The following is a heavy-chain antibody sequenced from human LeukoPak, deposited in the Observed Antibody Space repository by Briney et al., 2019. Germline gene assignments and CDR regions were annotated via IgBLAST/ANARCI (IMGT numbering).Heavy chain of an antibody. D-gene: IGHD3-10*01. CDR2: MNPNSGNT. J-gene: IGHJ3*02. V-gene: IGHV1-8*03. CDR3: ARGSGPRDAFDI. Sequence: ASVKVSCKASGCTFTSYDINWVRQATGQGLEWVGWMNPNSGNTGYAQKFQGRVTITRNTSISTAYMELSSLRSEDTAVYYCARGSGPRDAFDIWGQGTMVTVSS. CDR1: GCTFTSYD.